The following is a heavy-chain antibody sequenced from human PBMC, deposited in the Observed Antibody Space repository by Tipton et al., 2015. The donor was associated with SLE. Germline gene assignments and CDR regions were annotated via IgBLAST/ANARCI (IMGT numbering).Heavy chain of an antibody. CDR3: ARDQAGYSSSWYFDY. V-gene: IGHV4-38-2*02. CDR1: GYSISSGYY. D-gene: IGHD6-13*01. CDR2: IYHSGST. Sequence: GLVKPSETLSLTCAVSGYSISSGYYWGWIRQPPGKGLEWIGSIYHSGSTSYNPSLKSRVTISVDTSKNQFSLKLSSVPAADTAVYYCARDQAGYSSSWYFDYWGQGTLVTVSS. J-gene: IGHJ4*02.